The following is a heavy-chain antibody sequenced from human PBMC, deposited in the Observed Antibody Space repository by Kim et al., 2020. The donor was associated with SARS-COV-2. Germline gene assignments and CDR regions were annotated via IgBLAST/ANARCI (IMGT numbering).Heavy chain of an antibody. V-gene: IGHV4-61*02. Sequence: SETLSLTCTVSGGSISSGSYYWSWIRQPAGKGLEWIGRIYTSGSTNYNPSLKSRVTISVDTSKNQFSLKLSSVTAADTAVYYCARGRSMIVARGRTGYFDLWGRGNLVTVSS. CDR1: GGSISSGSYY. CDR3: ARGRSMIVARGRTGYFDL. J-gene: IGHJ2*01. CDR2: IYTSGST. D-gene: IGHD3-22*01.